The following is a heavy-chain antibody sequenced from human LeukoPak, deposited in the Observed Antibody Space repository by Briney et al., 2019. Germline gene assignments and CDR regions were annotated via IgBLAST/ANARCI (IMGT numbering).Heavy chain of an antibody. CDR1: GYTFTSYG. D-gene: IGHD6-13*01. V-gene: IGHV1-18*01. CDR2: ISVYSGNT. Sequence: ASVKVSCKASGYTFTSYGINWVRQAPGQGLEWMGWISVYSGNTNSAQKLQGRVTMTTDTSTSTAYMELRSLRSDATAVYYCATQQLVRFVLRFQHWGQGTLVTVSS. CDR3: ATQQLVRFVLRFQH. J-gene: IGHJ1*01.